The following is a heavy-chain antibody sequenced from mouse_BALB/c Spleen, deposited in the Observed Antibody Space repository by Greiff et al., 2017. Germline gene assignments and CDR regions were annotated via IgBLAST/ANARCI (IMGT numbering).Heavy chain of an antibody. CDR2: INPSSGYT. Sequence: QVQLQQSAAELARPGASVKMSCKASGYTFTSYTMHWVKQRPGQGLEWIGYINPSSGYTEYNQKFKGKTTLTADKSSSTAYMQLSSLTSEDSAVYSCARLLYDGFDYWGQGTTLTVSS. CDR1: GYTFTSYT. CDR3: ARLLYDGFDY. V-gene: IGHV1-4*02. J-gene: IGHJ2*01. D-gene: IGHD2-3*01.